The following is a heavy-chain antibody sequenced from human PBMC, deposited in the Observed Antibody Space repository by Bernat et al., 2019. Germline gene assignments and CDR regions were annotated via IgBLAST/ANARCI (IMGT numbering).Heavy chain of an antibody. CDR1: GGSISSSSYY. V-gene: IGHV4-39*01. D-gene: IGHD4-17*01. Sequence: QLQLQESGPGLVKPSETLSLTCTVSGGSISSSSYYWGWIRQPPGKGLEWIGSIYYSGSTYYNPSLKSRVTISVDTSKNQFSLKLSSVTAADTAVYYCATNPYGDYPGGFDYWGQGTLVTVSS. CDR2: IYYSGST. J-gene: IGHJ4*02. CDR3: ATNPYGDYPGGFDY.